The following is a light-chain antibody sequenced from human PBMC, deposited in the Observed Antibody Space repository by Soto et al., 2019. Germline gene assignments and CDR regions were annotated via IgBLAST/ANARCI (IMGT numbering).Light chain of an antibody. CDR3: QVWDSSSDHV. Sequence: SYELTQPPSVSVAPGQTARITCGGTNIGSKSVHWYQQKPGQAPVLVVYVDSDRPSGIPERFSGSNSGNTATLTISRVEAGDEADYYCQVWDSSSDHVFGTGTKLTVL. J-gene: IGLJ1*01. V-gene: IGLV3-21*02. CDR2: VDS. CDR1: NIGSKS.